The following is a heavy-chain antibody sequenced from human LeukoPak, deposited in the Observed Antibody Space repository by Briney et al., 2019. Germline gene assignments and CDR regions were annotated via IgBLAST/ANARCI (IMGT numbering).Heavy chain of an antibody. D-gene: IGHD6-6*01. J-gene: IGHJ4*02. CDR3: ATDLYSSSSDY. Sequence: GGSLRLSCAASGFTFSIYVMSWVRQAPGKGLEWVSAISSNGGSTYYADSVRGRFNISRDNSKNTLYLQMSSLRAEDTAVYYCATDLYSSSSDYWGRGALVTVSS. CDR1: GFTFSIYV. V-gene: IGHV3-23*01. CDR2: ISSNGGST.